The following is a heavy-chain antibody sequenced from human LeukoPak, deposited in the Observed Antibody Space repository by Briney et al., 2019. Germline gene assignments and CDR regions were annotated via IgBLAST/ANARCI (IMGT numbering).Heavy chain of an antibody. CDR2: IRFDGSYS. Sequence: GGSLRLSCAASGFTFDSFGMHWVRQAPGKGLEWVAFIRFDGSYSYYGDSMKGRITISRDNSRNTLFLQMNSLRAEDTAVYYCAKTRIAVAGNDAFDIWGQGTMVTVSS. V-gene: IGHV3-30*02. CDR3: AKTRIAVAGNDAFDI. J-gene: IGHJ3*02. CDR1: GFTFDSFG. D-gene: IGHD6-19*01.